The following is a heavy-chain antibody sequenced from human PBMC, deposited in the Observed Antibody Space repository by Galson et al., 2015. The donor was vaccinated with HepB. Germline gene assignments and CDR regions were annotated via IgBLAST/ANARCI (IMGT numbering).Heavy chain of an antibody. CDR1: GYTFTGFS. D-gene: IGHD1-1*01. CDR3: ARVSSLRYKWVRHLDS. J-gene: IGHJ4*02. V-gene: IGHV1-2*02. Sequence: SVKVSCKASGYTFTGFSLHWVRQAPGQGLEWMGWINPNTGESDSAEKFQGRVTMTRDTSITTAYMELSRLTSDDTAFYYCARVSSLRYKWVRHLDSWGQGTLVTVSS. CDR2: INPNTGES.